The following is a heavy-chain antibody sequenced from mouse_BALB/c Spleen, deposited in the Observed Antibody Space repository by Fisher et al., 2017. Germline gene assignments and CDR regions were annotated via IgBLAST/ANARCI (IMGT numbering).Heavy chain of an antibody. D-gene: IGHD1-1*01. J-gene: IGHJ4*01. V-gene: IGHV1-76*01. Sequence: KFKGKATLTADKSSSTAYMQLSSLKSEDSAVYFCARSYYYGPVPSMDYWGQGTSVTVSS. CDR3: ARSYYYGPVPSMDY.